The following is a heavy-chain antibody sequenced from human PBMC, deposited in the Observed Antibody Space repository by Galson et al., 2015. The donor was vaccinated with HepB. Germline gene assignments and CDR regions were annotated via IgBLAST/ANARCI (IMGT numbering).Heavy chain of an antibody. J-gene: IGHJ4*02. CDR1: GFTFDDYA. D-gene: IGHD3-10*01. CDR2: ISWNSGSI. Sequence: SLRLSCAASGFTFDDYAMHWVRQAPGKGLEWVSGISWNSGSIGYADSVKGRFTISRDNAKNSLYLQMNSLRAEDTALYYCAKDSGWMVQGVPIDYWGQGTLVTVSS. CDR3: AKDSGWMVQGVPIDY. V-gene: IGHV3-9*01.